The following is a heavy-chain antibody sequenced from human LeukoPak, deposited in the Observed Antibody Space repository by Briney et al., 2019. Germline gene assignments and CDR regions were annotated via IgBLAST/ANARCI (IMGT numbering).Heavy chain of an antibody. D-gene: IGHD2-2*01. Sequence: PGGSLRLSCAASGFTFSSYAMSWVRQAPGKGLEWVSAISGSGGSTYYADSVKGRFTISRDNSKNTLYLQMNSLRAEGTAVYYCAKLEDYCSSTSCYQNFDYWGQGTLVTVSS. CDR3: AKLEDYCSSTSCYQNFDY. CDR2: ISGSGGST. CDR1: GFTFSSYA. V-gene: IGHV3-23*01. J-gene: IGHJ4*02.